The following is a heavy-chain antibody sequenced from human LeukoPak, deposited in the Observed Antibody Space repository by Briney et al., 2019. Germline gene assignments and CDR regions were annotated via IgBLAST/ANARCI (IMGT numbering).Heavy chain of an antibody. CDR1: GFTFSSYW. CDR2: IKQDGSEK. J-gene: IGHJ4*02. V-gene: IGHV3-7*01. CDR3: ARDTTVSITMVRGPDY. D-gene: IGHD3-10*01. Sequence: PGGSPRLSCAASGFTFSSYWMSWVRQAPGKGLEWVANIKQDGSEKYYVDSVKGRFTISRDNAKNSLYLQMNSLRAEDTAVYYCARDTTVSITMVRGPDYWGQGTLVTVSS.